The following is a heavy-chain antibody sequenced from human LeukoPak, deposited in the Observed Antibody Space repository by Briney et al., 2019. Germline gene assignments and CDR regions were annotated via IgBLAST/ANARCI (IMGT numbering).Heavy chain of an antibody. D-gene: IGHD3-10*01. CDR1: GFPFSNYA. CDR3: ASVLLRGVIGYLDN. J-gene: IGHJ4*02. V-gene: IGHV3-30-3*01. CDR2: ISRDGSNK. Sequence: GGSLRLSCAASGFPFSNYAIHWVRQAPGKGLEWVAVISRDGSNKNYADSVKGRFTISRDNSKNTVYLQINSLRPEGTAVYHCASVLLRGVIGYLDNWGQGTLVTVSS.